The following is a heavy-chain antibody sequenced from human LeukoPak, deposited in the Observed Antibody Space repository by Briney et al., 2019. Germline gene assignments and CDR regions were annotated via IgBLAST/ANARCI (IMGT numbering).Heavy chain of an antibody. CDR3: ARERTDTSMDY. CDR2: IYTSGST. J-gene: IGHJ4*02. V-gene: IGHV4-61*02. Sequence: SETLCLTCTVSGHSISSGCYYWAWIPQPAGRGLEWIGRIYTSGSTNHNPSLKSRVTISLDTSKNQFSLKLISVTAADTAVYFCARERTDTSMDYWGQGTLVTVSS. CDR1: GHSISSGCYY. D-gene: IGHD5-18*01.